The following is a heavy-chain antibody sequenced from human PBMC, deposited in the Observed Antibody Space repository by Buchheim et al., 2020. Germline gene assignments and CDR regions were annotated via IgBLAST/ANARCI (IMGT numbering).Heavy chain of an antibody. J-gene: IGHJ6*02. CDR3: ARVPIITPDCMDV. CDR1: GFTFTDYY. CDR2: ISSRSTST. D-gene: IGHD1-14*01. V-gene: IGHV3-11*06. Sequence: HVQLVESGGGLVKPGGSLRLSCVASGFTFTDYYMTWIRQAPGKGLEWVSYISSRSTSTNYADSVKGRFTISRDNAKNSLYLQMNSLRAEDTAVYYCARVPIITPDCMDVWGQGT.